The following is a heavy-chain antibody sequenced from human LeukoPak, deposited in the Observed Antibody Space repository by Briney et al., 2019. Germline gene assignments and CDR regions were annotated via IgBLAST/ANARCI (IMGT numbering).Heavy chain of an antibody. V-gene: IGHV3-48*03. CDR3: ARAELDYGSGSYYSYFDY. CDR1: GFTFSSYE. D-gene: IGHD3-10*01. J-gene: IGHJ4*02. Sequence: GGSLRLSCAASGFTFSSYEMNWVRQAPGKGLEWVSYISSSGNTIYYADSVKGRFTISRDNAKNSLYLQMNSLRAEDTAVYYCARAELDYGSGSYYSYFDYWGQGTLVTVSS. CDR2: ISSSGNTI.